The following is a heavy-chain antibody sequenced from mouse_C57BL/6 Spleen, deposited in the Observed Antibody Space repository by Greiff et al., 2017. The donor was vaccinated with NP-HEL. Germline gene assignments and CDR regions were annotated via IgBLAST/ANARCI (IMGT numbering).Heavy chain of an antibody. V-gene: IGHV5-17*01. CDR2: ISRGSSTI. CDR3: ARGYYIGYFDV. CDR1: GFTFSDYG. Sequence: EVKLVESGGGLVKPGASLKLSCAASGFTFSDYGMHWVRQAPEQGLEWVAYISRGSSTIYYDDTVKGRFTITRDNAKNTLFLQMTRLRSEDTAMYYCARGYYIGYFDVWGTGTTVTVSS. J-gene: IGHJ1*03. D-gene: IGHD2-3*01.